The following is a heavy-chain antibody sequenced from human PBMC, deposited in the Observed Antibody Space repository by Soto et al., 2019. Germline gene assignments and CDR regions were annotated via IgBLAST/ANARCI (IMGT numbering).Heavy chain of an antibody. J-gene: IGHJ5*02. CDR2: IIPIFGTA. CDR1: GGTFSSYA. CDR3: ASDTTTPSRISWFDT. D-gene: IGHD1-26*01. Sequence: SVKVSCKASGGTFSSYAISWVRQAPGQGLEWMGGIIPIFGTANYAQKFHGRVTITADESTSTAYMELSSLRSEDTAVYYCASDTTTPSRISWFDTRRQRTLVTVSS. V-gene: IGHV1-69*13.